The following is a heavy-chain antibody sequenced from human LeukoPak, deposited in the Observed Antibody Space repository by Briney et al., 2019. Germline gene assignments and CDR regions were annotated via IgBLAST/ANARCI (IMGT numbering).Heavy chain of an antibody. V-gene: IGHV4-39*07. CDR1: GGSISSSSYY. Sequence: PSETLSLTCTVSGGSISSSSYYWGWIRQPPGKGLEWIGSINYSGRTYYNPSLKSRVTISVDTSKNQFSLKLSSVTAADTAVYYCARNQREYSYGAIDAFDIWGQGTMVTVSS. CDR2: INYSGRT. D-gene: IGHD5-18*01. CDR3: ARNQREYSYGAIDAFDI. J-gene: IGHJ3*02.